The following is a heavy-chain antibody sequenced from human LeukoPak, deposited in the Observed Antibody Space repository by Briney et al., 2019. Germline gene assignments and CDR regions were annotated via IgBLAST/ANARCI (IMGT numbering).Heavy chain of an antibody. V-gene: IGHV3-7*04. D-gene: IGHD3-22*01. CDR2: IRRDGIEK. Sequence: GGSLRLSCAASGFTFDNYWMAWLRQAPGRGLELVANIRRDGIEKNYVDSVKGRFTVSRDNTRNSLFLDMSSLRAEDTAVYYCARGSSGYYYDHFPKWGQGSLVTVSS. J-gene: IGHJ1*01. CDR3: ARGSSGYYYDHFPK. CDR1: GFTFDNYW.